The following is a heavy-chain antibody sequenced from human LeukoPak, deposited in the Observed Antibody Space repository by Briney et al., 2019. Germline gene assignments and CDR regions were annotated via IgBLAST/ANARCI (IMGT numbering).Heavy chain of an antibody. Sequence: GASVKVSCKASGYTFTGYYMHWVRQAPGQGLEWMGWINPNSGGTNYAQKFQGRVTMTRDTSISTAYMELSRLRSDDTAVYYCARDNENRFVVVVAATPNWFDPWGQGTLVTVSS. V-gene: IGHV1-2*02. CDR2: INPNSGGT. J-gene: IGHJ5*02. D-gene: IGHD2-15*01. CDR1: GYTFTGYY. CDR3: ARDNENRFVVVVAATPNWFDP.